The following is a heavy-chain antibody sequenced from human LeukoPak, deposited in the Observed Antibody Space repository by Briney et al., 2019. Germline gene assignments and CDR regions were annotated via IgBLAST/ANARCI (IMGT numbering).Heavy chain of an antibody. D-gene: IGHD2-21*02. CDR3: ARGYESVVTAMPFDY. Sequence: SETLSLTCAVYGGSFSGYYWSWIRQPPGKGLEWVGEINHSGSTNYNPSLKSRVTISVDTSKNQFSLKLSSVTAADTAVYYCARGYESVVTAMPFDYWGQGTLVTVSS. CDR2: INHSGST. CDR1: GGSFSGYY. V-gene: IGHV4-34*01. J-gene: IGHJ4*02.